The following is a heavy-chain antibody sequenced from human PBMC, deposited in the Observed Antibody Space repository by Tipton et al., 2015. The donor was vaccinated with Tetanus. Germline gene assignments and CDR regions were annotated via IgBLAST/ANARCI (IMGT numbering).Heavy chain of an antibody. Sequence: TLSLTCSVSGGSLRSGDHYWSWIRQPPGKGLEWLAYISSRGRTNSNYSLKSQITMSPDTSKNQFSLKLASVTAADTAVYFCARANFDLSKKGPFDSWGQGILVIVSA. CDR2: ISSRGRT. J-gene: IGHJ4*02. V-gene: IGHV4-61*08. CDR1: GGSLRSGDHY. CDR3: ARANFDLSKKGPFDS. D-gene: IGHD3-3*01.